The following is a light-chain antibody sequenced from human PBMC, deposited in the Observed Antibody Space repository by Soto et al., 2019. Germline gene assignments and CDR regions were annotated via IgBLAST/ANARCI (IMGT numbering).Light chain of an antibody. J-gene: IGKJ2*01. CDR1: QGIRSA. Sequence: AIQLTQSPSSLSASVGDRVTITCRTSQGIRSALAWYQQGPGKAPKLLIYDASTLVRGVPSRFRGSGSGTDFTLTISSLQPEDFATSYCQQFKSYGYTFGQGTRLEIK. CDR2: DAS. V-gene: IGKV1-13*02. CDR3: QQFKSYGYT.